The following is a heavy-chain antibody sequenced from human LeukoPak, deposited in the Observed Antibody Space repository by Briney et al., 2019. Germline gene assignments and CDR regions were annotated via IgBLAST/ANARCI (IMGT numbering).Heavy chain of an antibody. D-gene: IGHD2-15*01. Sequence: SVKVSCKASGGTFSSYAFSWVRQAPGQGLEWMGGIIPIFGTANYAQKFQGRVTITADESTSTAYMELSSLRSEDTAVYYCARSIVVVVAAGAYYYYGMDVWGKGTTVTVSS. CDR3: ARSIVVVVAAGAYYYYGMDV. V-gene: IGHV1-69*01. CDR1: GGTFSSYA. J-gene: IGHJ6*04. CDR2: IIPIFGTA.